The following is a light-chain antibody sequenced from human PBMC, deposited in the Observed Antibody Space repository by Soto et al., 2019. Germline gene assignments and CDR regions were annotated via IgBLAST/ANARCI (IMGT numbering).Light chain of an antibody. CDR3: LQHNSLPFT. CDR2: ASS. V-gene: IGKV1-17*02. CDR1: QDIGDD. Sequence: DIPMTQSPSSLSASVGDRVTITCRASQDIGDDLDWFQQKPGKAPKRLIYASSGLQSGAPARFSGSGSGTEFALTISNLSPEDFATYYCLQHNSLPFTFGPGTKVDVK. J-gene: IGKJ3*01.